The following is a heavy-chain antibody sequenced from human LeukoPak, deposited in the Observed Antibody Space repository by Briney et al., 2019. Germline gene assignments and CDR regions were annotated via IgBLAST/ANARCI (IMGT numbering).Heavy chain of an antibody. CDR3: AKAHPPAYGMDV. CDR2: ISYDGSNK. J-gene: IGHJ6*02. V-gene: IGHV3-30*04. CDR1: GSTFRNYA. Sequence: GRSLRLSCAASGSTFRNYAMHWVRQAPGKGLEWVAVISYDGSNKYYADSVKGRYTISRDNSKNTLYLQMNSLRAEDTAVYYCAKAHPPAYGMDVWGQGTTVTVSS.